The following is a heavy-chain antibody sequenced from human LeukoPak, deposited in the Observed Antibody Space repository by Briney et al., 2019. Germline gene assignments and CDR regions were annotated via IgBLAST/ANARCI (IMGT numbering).Heavy chain of an antibody. V-gene: IGHV4-59*01. CDR1: GGSISSYY. D-gene: IGHD3-22*01. Sequence: SETLPLTCTVSGGSISSYYWSWIRQPPGKGLGWIGYIYYSGSNNYNPSLKSRVNIPVDTSKNQFSLKLSSVTAADTAVYYCARADSSGTDAFDIWGQGTMVTVSS. CDR2: IYYSGSN. CDR3: ARADSSGTDAFDI. J-gene: IGHJ3*02.